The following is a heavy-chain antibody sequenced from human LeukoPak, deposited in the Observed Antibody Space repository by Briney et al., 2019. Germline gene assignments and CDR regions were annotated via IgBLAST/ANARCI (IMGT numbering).Heavy chain of an antibody. CDR2: IYYTGSI. D-gene: IGHD3-22*01. J-gene: IGHJ6*03. CDR3: ARARYYYDSSRYPTHMDV. V-gene: IGHV4-59*01. Sequence: SETLSLTCTVSGGSMSRYYWSWIRQPPGKGLEWIGHIYYTGSINYNPSLKSRVTISVDTSKNQFSLKLSSVTAADTAVYYCARARYYYDSSRYPTHMDVWGKGTTVTISS. CDR1: GGSMSRYY.